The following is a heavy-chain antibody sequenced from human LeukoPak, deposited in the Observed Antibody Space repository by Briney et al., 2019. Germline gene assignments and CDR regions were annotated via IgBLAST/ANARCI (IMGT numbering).Heavy chain of an antibody. CDR3: AQVVSHYYDTSGYFLDDAFDI. D-gene: IGHD3-22*01. J-gene: IGHJ3*02. CDR1: GGSISSGSYY. Sequence: PSETLSLTCTVSGGSISSGSYYWSWIRQPAGKGLEWIGRIYTSGSTNYNPSLKSRVTISVDTSKNQFSLKQSSVTAADTAVYYSAQVVSHYYDTSGYFLDDAFDIWGQGTMVTVSS. CDR2: IYTSGST. V-gene: IGHV4-61*02.